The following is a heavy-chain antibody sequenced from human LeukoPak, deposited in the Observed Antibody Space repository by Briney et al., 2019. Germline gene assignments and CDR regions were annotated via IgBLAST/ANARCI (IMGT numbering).Heavy chain of an antibody. CDR1: GGSFSGYY. CDR2: INHSGST. Sequence: SETLSLTCAVSGGSFSGYYWSWIRQPPGKGLEWIGEINHSGSTSYKPSLKSRVTISVDTSKNQFSLKLSSVTAADTAVYYCARNSSGIHFDSWGQGTLVTVSS. D-gene: IGHD3-22*01. J-gene: IGHJ4*02. V-gene: IGHV4-34*01. CDR3: ARNSSGIHFDS.